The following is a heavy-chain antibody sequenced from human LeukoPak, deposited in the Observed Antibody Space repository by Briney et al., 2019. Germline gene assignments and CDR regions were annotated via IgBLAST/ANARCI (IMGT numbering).Heavy chain of an antibody. D-gene: IGHD1-26*01. V-gene: IGHV3-21*01. CDR1: GFTFSSYS. CDR2: ISSSSSYI. CDR3: ARDPSIVGAIFNWFDP. Sequence: GGSLRLSCAASGFTFSSYSMNWVRQAPGKGLEWVSSISSSSSYIYYADSVKGRFTISRDNAKNSLYLQMNSLRAEDTAVYYCARDPSIVGAIFNWFDPWGQGTLVTVSS. J-gene: IGHJ5*02.